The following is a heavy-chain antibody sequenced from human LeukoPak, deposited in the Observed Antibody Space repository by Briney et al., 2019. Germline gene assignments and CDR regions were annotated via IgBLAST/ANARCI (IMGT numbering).Heavy chain of an antibody. CDR1: GYTFTSYG. D-gene: IGHD3-3*01. CDR2: ISAYNGNT. V-gene: IGHV1-18*01. J-gene: IGHJ6*03. Sequence: ASVKLSFNSSGYTFTSYGISWVRQAPGQGLEWMGWISAYNGNTNYAQKLQGRVTMTTDTSTSTAYMEMRSLRSDETAVYYCARDVYYDFWNGYYFGVAYYYMDVWGKGTTVTVSS. CDR3: ARDVYYDFWNGYYFGVAYYYMDV.